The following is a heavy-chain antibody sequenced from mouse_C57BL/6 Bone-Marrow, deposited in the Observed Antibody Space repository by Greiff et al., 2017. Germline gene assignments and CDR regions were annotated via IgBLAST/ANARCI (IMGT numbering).Heavy chain of an antibody. J-gene: IGHJ3*01. CDR1: GFTFSSYA. CDR2: ISTGGDYI. V-gene: IGHV5-9-1*02. CDR3: TTYGSSPFAY. D-gene: IGHD1-1*01. Sequence: EVKLVESGEGLVKPGGSLKLSCAASGFTFSSYAMSWVRQTPEKRLEWVAYISTGGDYIYYAETVKGRITISSDTASNSLYLQRSSLKSEDTAMYYCTTYGSSPFAYWGQGTLVTVSA.